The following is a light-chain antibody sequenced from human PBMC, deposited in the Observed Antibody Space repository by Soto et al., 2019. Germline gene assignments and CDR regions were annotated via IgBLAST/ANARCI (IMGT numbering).Light chain of an antibody. J-gene: IGKJ4*01. CDR2: GAS. Sequence: DMQMTQSPSSLSVSVGDRVTITCRASQTISASLNWFQKKPGKSPQLLIYGASNLQSGVPSRFSGSGSGTDFTLTITDLQTEDSATYFCQQGFSPLLTFGGGTKVDIK. CDR1: QTISAS. V-gene: IGKV1-39*01. CDR3: QQGFSPLLT.